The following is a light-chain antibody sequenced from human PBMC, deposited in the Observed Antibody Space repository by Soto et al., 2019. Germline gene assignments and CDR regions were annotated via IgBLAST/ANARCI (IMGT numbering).Light chain of an antibody. CDR3: QQYSIWRT. J-gene: IGKJ1*01. CDR2: DAS. CDR1: QNIDTY. V-gene: IGKV3-11*01. Sequence: EIVLTQSPATLSLSPGERATLSCRASQNIDTYLDWYQQKPGQSPRLLTFDASSRATGTPARFSGSGSGTDFTLTISSLEPEDFALYHCQQYSIWRTFGQGTKVDIK.